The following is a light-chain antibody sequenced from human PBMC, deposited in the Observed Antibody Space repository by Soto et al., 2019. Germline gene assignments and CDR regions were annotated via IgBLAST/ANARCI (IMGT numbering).Light chain of an antibody. CDR1: QSISSW. V-gene: IGKV1-5*01. CDR3: QQANIFPIT. Sequence: DIQMTQSPSTLSASVGDRVTITCRASQSISSWLAWYQQKPGKAPKLLIYDASSLESGVPSRFSGSGSETDFTLTIRSLQFEDSATYYCQQANIFPITFGQGTRLEIK. J-gene: IGKJ5*01. CDR2: DAS.